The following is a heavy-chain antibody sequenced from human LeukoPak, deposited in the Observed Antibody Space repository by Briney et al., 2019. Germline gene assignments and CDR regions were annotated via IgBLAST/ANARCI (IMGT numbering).Heavy chain of an antibody. D-gene: IGHD6-13*01. CDR1: GGSFSSSDYY. V-gene: IGHV4-39*07. J-gene: IGHJ6*03. CDR2: IYYSGTT. Sequence: SETLSLTCTVSGGSFSSSDYYWGWIRQPPGKGLEWIGSIYYSGTTYYNPSLKSRVTMSVDTSKNQFSLKLSSVTAADTAVYYCARAVPAAAGTKYYYMDVWGKGTTVTISS. CDR3: ARAVPAAAGTKYYYMDV.